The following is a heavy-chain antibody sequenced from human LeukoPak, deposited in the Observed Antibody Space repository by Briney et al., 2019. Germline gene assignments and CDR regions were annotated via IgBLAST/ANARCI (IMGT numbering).Heavy chain of an antibody. J-gene: IGHJ3*01. D-gene: IGHD5-24*01. CDR1: GFSFSSAA. CDR2: IGTIGYST. V-gene: IGHV3-23*01. CDR3: AKDIQLST. Sequence: GGSLRLSCAASGFSFSSAAMTWVRQAPGKGLEWVSLIGTIGYSTYYADSVKGRFTISRDNSKNTLSLQMNSLRVEDTAIYYCAKDIQLSTWGLGTMVTVSS.